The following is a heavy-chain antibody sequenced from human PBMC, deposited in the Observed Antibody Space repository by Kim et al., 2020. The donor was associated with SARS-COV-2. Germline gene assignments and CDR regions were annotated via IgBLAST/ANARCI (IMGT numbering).Heavy chain of an antibody. Sequence: NPSLKSRVTISVDTSKNQFSLKLSSVTAADTAVYYCARVVVGATNDWFDPWGQGTLVTVSS. J-gene: IGHJ5*02. V-gene: IGHV4-59*01. CDR3: ARVVVGATNDWFDP. D-gene: IGHD1-26*01.